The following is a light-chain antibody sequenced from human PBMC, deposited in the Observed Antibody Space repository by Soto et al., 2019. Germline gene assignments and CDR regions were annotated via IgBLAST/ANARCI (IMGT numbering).Light chain of an antibody. CDR3: QQLNSYPIT. J-gene: IGKJ5*01. Sequence: IRMTHSPSSFSASTLDRVTITCLASQGISIYLALYQQKPGKAPKLLIYAASTLQSWVPSRFSGSGSGTDFTLTISCLQSEDFATYYCQQLNSYPITFGQGTRLEIK. V-gene: IGKV1-8*01. CDR2: AAS. CDR1: QGISIY.